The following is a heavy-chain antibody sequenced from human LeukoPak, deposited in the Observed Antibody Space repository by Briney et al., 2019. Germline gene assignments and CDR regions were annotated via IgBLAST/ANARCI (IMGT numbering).Heavy chain of an antibody. CDR1: GFTFSSYG. D-gene: IGHD6-13*01. Sequence: GGSLRLSCAASGFTFSSYGMLWVRQAPGKGLEWVAFIRQDGNNKYYADSVKGRFTISRDNSKNTLYLQMKSLRAEDTTLYYCAKDGSLYSSSWYLDYWGQGTLVTVSS. CDR3: AKDGSLYSSSWYLDY. CDR2: IRQDGNNK. V-gene: IGHV3-30*02. J-gene: IGHJ4*02.